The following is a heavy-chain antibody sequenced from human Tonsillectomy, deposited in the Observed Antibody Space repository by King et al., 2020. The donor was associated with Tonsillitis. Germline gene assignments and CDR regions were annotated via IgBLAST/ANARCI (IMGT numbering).Heavy chain of an antibody. D-gene: IGHD3-10*01. CDR2: VGVTGDT. V-gene: IGHV3-13*01. Sequence: VQLVESGGGLVQPGGSLRLSCAASGFTFSSYDMHWVRQGTGKGLEWVSTVGVTGDTYYPDSVRGRFTISRDNAKTSVYLQMNSLRAEDTAVYYCARGSGHTPNFDYWGQGALVTVSS. CDR1: GFTFSSYD. J-gene: IGHJ4*02. CDR3: ARGSGHTPNFDY.